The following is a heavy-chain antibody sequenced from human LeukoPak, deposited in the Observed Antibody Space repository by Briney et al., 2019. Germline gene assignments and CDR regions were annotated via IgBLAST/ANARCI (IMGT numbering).Heavy chain of an antibody. D-gene: IGHD1-14*01. CDR2: INTSGGST. J-gene: IGHJ4*02. CDR1: GYTFTGYY. V-gene: IGHV1-46*01. CDR3: ARSMVRTQFGY. Sequence: ASVKVSCKPSGYTFTGYYMHWVRQAPGQGREWMGIINTSGGSTSYAQKFQGRVTMTRDTSTSTVYMGLSSLRSEDTAVYYCARSMVRTQFGYWGQGALVAVSS.